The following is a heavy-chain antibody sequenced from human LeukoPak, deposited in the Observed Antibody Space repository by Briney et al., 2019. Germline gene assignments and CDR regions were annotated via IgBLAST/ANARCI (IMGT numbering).Heavy chain of an antibody. CDR1: GFTVSSNY. CDR2: IYSGGST. V-gene: IGHV3-53*01. J-gene: IGHJ4*02. CDR3: ARDRGSGSYYVAFDY. Sequence: GGSLRLSCAASGFTVSSNYMSWVRQAPGKGLEWVSVIYSGGSTYYADSVKGRFTISRDNSKNTLYLQMNSLRAEDTAVYYCARDRGSGSYYVAFDYWGQGTLSPSPQ. D-gene: IGHD1-26*01.